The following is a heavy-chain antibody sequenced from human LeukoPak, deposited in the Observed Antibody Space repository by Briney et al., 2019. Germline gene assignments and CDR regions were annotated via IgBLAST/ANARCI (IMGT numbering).Heavy chain of an antibody. Sequence: GGSLRLSCAASGFTFSDSYMNWIRQAPGKGLEWVSYISRGGSTIYYADSVKGRFTISRDNSKNTLYLQMNSLRAEDTAVYYCAKDRAPVFDAFDIWGQGTMVTVSS. J-gene: IGHJ3*02. CDR1: GFTFSDSY. CDR3: AKDRAPVFDAFDI. V-gene: IGHV3-11*01. CDR2: ISRGGSTI. D-gene: IGHD3-10*01.